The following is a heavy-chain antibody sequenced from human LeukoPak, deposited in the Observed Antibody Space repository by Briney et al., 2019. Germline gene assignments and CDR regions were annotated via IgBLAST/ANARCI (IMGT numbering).Heavy chain of an antibody. V-gene: IGHV4-4*07. CDR1: GGSISNYY. CDR2: IYTSGST. D-gene: IGHD2-2*01. CDR3: AREVVPAARNDYYYYMDV. Sequence: PSETLSLTCTVSGGSISNYYWNCIRQPAGKGLEWIERIYTSGSTNYNPSLKGRVTISVDTSKNQFSLKLSSVTAADTAVYYCAREVVPAARNDYYYYMDVWGKGTTVTVSS. J-gene: IGHJ6*03.